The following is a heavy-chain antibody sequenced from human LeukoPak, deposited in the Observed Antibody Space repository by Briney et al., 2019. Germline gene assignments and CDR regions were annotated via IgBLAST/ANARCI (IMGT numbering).Heavy chain of an antibody. CDR1: GLTFSSYS. CDR3: ARVPHAMVRGVIITEFYFDY. D-gene: IGHD3-10*01. J-gene: IGHJ4*02. CDR2: ISSSSNYI. V-gene: IGHV3-21*01. Sequence: GGSLRLSCTASGLTFSSYSMNWVRQAPGKGLEWVSSISSSSNYIYYADSVKGRFTISRDNAKNSLYLQMNSLRAEDTAVYYCARVPHAMVRGVIITEFYFDYWGQGTLVTVSS.